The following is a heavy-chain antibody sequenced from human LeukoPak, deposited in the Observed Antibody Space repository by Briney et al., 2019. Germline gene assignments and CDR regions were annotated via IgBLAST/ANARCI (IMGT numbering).Heavy chain of an antibody. Sequence: GGALRLSCAASGFTFSSYAMNWVRQAPGKGLEWVSAISVSGGSTYYADSVKGRFTTSRDNTKNTLYLQMSSLRAEDTAVYYCATDPGVSGYAVDYWGQGTLVTVSS. J-gene: IGHJ4*02. CDR1: GFTFSSYA. V-gene: IGHV3-23*01. D-gene: IGHD3-22*01. CDR3: ATDPGVSGYAVDY. CDR2: ISVSGGST.